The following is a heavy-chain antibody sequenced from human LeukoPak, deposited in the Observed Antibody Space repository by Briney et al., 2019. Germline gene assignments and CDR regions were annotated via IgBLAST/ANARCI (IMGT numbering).Heavy chain of an antibody. CDR1: GFTFSSYS. V-gene: IGHV3-64*01. J-gene: IGHJ4*02. D-gene: IGHD6-13*01. CDR2: ISSNGGST. CDR3: ARVYSSIWTVDY. Sequence: SXRLSCAASGFTFSSYSMHWVRQAXGKGLEYVSAISSNGGSTYYANSVKARFTISRDNSRNTLYLQMGSLRAEDMAVYYCARVYSSIWTVDYWGQGTLVTVSS.